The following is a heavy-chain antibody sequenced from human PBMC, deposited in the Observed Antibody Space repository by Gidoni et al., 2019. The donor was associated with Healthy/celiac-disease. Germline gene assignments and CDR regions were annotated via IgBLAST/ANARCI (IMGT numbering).Heavy chain of an antibody. D-gene: IGHD1-26*01. CDR2: IYYSGST. CDR3: ARHDQIVGATPYFDY. CDR1: GGSISSSSYY. J-gene: IGHJ4*02. V-gene: IGHV4-39*01. Sequence: QLQLQESGPGLVKPSETLSLTCTVSGGSISSSSYYWGWIRQPPGKGLEWIGSIYYSGSTYYNPSLKSRVTISVDTSKNQFSLKLSSVTAADTAVYYCARHDQIVGATPYFDYWGQGTLVTVSS.